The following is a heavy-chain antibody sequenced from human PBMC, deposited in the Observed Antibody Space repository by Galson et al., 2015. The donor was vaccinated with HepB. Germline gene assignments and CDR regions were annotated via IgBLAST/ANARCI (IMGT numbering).Heavy chain of an antibody. CDR1: GFTFSSYT. Sequence: SLRLSCAASGFTFSSYTMSWVRQAPGKGLEWVSSISSGGAYIYYADSVKGRFTISRDNAKNSLYLQMNSLRAEDTAVYYCASDPVQTTYEGGLSFDYWGQGALVSVSS. CDR2: ISSGGAYI. V-gene: IGHV3-21*01. J-gene: IGHJ4*02. CDR3: ASDPVQTTYEGGLSFDY. D-gene: IGHD4/OR15-4a*01.